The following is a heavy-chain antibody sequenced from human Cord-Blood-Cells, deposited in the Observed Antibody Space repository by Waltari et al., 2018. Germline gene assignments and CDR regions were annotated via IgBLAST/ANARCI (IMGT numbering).Heavy chain of an antibody. CDR3: ARGNHQLELDY. J-gene: IGHJ4*02. CDR1: GGTVRRYA. Sequence: QVQLVQSGAEVKKPGSSVQVCCKASGGTVRRYAISWVRQAPGQGLEWMGGIIPIFGTANYAQKFQGRVTITADESTSTAYMELSSLRSEDTAVYYCARGNHQLELDYWGQGTLVTVSS. CDR2: IIPIFGTA. V-gene: IGHV1-69*12. D-gene: IGHD1-1*01.